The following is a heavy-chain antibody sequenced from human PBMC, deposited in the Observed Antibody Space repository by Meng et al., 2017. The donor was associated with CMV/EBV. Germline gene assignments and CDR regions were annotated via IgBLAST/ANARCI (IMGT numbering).Heavy chain of an antibody. D-gene: IGHD6-13*01. CDR1: GFSLSTSGGG. J-gene: IGHJ4*02. CDR2: IYWDDDK. Sequence: QIPLKESGPTLVKPTQSLTLPCTFAGFSLSTSGGGVGWIRQPPGKALEWLALIYWDDDKRYSPSLKSRLTITKDTSKNQVVLTMTNMDPVDTATYYCARIAAAGRFDYWGQGTLVTVSS. V-gene: IGHV2-5*02. CDR3: ARIAAAGRFDY.